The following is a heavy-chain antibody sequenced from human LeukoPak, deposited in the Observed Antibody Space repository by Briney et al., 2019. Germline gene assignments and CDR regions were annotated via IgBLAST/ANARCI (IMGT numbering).Heavy chain of an antibody. CDR1: GFTFSSYG. CDR3: AKDTRAPYDFWSGSYWYFDL. Sequence: GRSLRLSCAASGFTFSSYGMHWVRQAPGKGLEWVAVIWYGGSNKYYADSVKGRFTISRDNSKNTLYLQMNSLRAEDTAVYYCAKDTRAPYDFWSGSYWYFDLWGRGTLVTVSS. V-gene: IGHV3-30*18. CDR2: IWYGGSNK. J-gene: IGHJ2*01. D-gene: IGHD3-3*01.